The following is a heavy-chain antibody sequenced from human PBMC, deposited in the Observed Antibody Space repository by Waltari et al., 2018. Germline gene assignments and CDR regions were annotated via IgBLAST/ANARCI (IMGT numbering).Heavy chain of an antibody. Sequence: QITLKESGPTLVKPTQTLTLTCTFSGFSLSTSGVGVGWIRQPPGKALEWLALIYWNDDKRYSPSLKSRLTITKDTSKNQVVLTMTNMDPVDTATYYCVKGSSGWYVVYWGQGTLVTVSS. CDR3: VKGSSGWYVVY. J-gene: IGHJ4*02. V-gene: IGHV2-5*01. CDR1: GFSLSTSGVG. D-gene: IGHD6-19*01. CDR2: IYWNDDK.